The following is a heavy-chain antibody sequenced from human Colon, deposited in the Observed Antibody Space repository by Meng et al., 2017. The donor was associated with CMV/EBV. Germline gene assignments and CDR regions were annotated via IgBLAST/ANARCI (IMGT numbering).Heavy chain of an antibody. D-gene: IGHD4-11*01. V-gene: IGHV3-53*01. CDR3: ARACRQLSNCYLDS. CDR2: IRGDDST. J-gene: IGHJ4*02. CDR1: GFSVSTNY. Sequence: GGSLRLSCAASGFSVSTNYMSWVRQAPGKGLEWVSFIRGDDSTRYTHSVQGRFTISRDNSKNTVYLQMNSLRAEDTAVYYCARACRQLSNCYLDSWGQGIQVTVSS.